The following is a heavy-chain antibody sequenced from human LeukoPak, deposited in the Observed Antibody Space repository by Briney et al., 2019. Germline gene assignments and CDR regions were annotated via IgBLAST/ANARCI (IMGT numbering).Heavy chain of an antibody. CDR1: GFTFSSYA. V-gene: IGHV3-23*01. CDR2: ISGSGGST. D-gene: IGHD5-12*01. J-gene: IGHJ3*02. Sequence: PGGSLRLSCAASGFTFSSYAMSWVRQAPGKGLEWVSAISGSGGSTYYADSVKGRFTISRDNSKNTLYLQMNSLRAEDTAVYYCARDSPMPWLRSLFDDFDIWGQGTMVTVSS. CDR3: ARDSPMPWLRSLFDDFDI.